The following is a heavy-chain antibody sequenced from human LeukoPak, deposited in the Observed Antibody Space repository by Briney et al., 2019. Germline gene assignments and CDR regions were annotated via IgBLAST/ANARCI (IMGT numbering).Heavy chain of an antibody. D-gene: IGHD6-19*01. Sequence: ASVKVSCKASGYTFTSYDINWVRQATGQGLEWMGWMNPNSGNTGYAQKFQGGVTITRNTSISTAYMELSSLRSEDTAVYYCARWGIGSGWYGSYYYMDVWGKGTTVTVSS. CDR1: GYTFTSYD. CDR2: MNPNSGNT. CDR3: ARWGIGSGWYGSYYYMDV. V-gene: IGHV1-8*03. J-gene: IGHJ6*03.